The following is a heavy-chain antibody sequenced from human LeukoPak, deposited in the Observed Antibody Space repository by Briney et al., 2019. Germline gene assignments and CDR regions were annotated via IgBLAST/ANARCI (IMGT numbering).Heavy chain of an antibody. J-gene: IGHJ6*03. CDR1: GYTFTSYD. V-gene: IGHV1-8*03. Sequence: ASVKVSCKASGYTFTSYDINWVRQATGQGLEWMGWMNPNSGNTGYAQKFQGRVTITRNTCISTAYMELSSLRSEDTAVYYCARERYDFWSGPYYYYMDVWGKGTTVTVSS. CDR2: MNPNSGNT. D-gene: IGHD3-3*01. CDR3: ARERYDFWSGPYYYYMDV.